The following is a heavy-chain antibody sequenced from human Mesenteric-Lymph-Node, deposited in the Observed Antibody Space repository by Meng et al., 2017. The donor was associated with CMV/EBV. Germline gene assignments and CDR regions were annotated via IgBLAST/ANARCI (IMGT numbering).Heavy chain of an antibody. J-gene: IGHJ4*02. CDR3: ATHRSGVPY. CDR1: GYSFSSYA. CDR2: ISTNGDST. Sequence: GESLKISCVASGYSFSSYALHWVRQAPGRGLEYVSAISTNGDSTYYAESVKGRFTISRDNAKNSLYLQMNSLRAEDTAVYYCATHRSGVPYWGQGTLVTVSS. V-gene: IGHV3-64*02. D-gene: IGHD3-10*01.